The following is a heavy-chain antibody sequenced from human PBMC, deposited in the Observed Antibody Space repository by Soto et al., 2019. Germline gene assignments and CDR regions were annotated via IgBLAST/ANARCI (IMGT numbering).Heavy chain of an antibody. CDR1: GFTLSDHY. CDR2: SRNKANSYTT. V-gene: IGHV3-72*01. D-gene: IGHD3-3*01. Sequence: EVQLVESGGGLVQPGGSLRLSCAASGFTLSDHYMDWVRQAPGKGLEWVGRSRNKANSYTTEYAASVKGRFTISRDDSKNSLYLQMNSLNPSDTSVHYCAVSGRMDVWGQGTTATVSS. J-gene: IGHJ6*02. CDR3: AVSGRMDV.